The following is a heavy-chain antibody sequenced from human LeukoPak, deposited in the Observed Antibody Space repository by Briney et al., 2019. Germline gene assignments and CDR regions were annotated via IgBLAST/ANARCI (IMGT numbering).Heavy chain of an antibody. Sequence: SQTLSLTCTVSGGSISSGGYYWSWIRQPPGKGLEWIGYIYYSGSTYYNPSLKSRVTISVDTSKNQFSLKLSSVTAADTAVYYCARDRYDSVYNWFDPWGQGTLVTVSS. CDR3: ARDRYDSVYNWFDP. J-gene: IGHJ5*02. CDR1: GGSISSGGYY. CDR2: IYYSGST. V-gene: IGHV4-31*03. D-gene: IGHD3-22*01.